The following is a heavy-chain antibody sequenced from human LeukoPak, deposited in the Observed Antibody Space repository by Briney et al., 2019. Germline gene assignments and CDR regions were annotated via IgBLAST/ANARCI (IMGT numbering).Heavy chain of an antibody. CDR3: AKDLPTKCRGDCPSDY. V-gene: IGHV3-23*01. CDR2: ISDNGGRT. Sequence: GGSLRLSCAASGFTFRSYAMNWVRQAPGKGLEWVSHISDNGGRTYYAESVKGRFAISRDNSKNTLYLQMNSLRVEDTAVYYCAKDLPTKCRGDCPSDYWGQGTLVTVSS. J-gene: IGHJ4*02. CDR1: GFTFRSYA. D-gene: IGHD2-21*02.